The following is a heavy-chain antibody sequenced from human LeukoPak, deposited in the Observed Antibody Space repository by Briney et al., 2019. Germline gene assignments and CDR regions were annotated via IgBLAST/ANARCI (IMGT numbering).Heavy chain of an antibody. Sequence: PSETQSLTCAVYGGSFSGYYWSWIRQPPGKGLEWVGEINHSGSTNYNPSLKSRVTISVDTSKNQFSLKLSSVTAADTAVYYCARRRAIFGVVIIDYWGQGTLVTVSS. CDR2: INHSGST. CDR3: ARRRAIFGVVIIDY. D-gene: IGHD3-3*01. CDR1: GGSFSGYY. J-gene: IGHJ4*02. V-gene: IGHV4-34*01.